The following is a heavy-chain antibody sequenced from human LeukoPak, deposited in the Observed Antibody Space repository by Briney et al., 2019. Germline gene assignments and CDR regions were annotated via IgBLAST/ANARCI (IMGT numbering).Heavy chain of an antibody. CDR3: ARGTMVRGVIRWFDP. J-gene: IGHJ5*02. V-gene: IGHV4-30-2*01. CDR1: GGSISSGGYS. CDR2: IHHSGST. D-gene: IGHD3-10*01. Sequence: SQTLSLTCAVSGGSISSGGYSWSWIRQPPGKGLEWIGYIHHSGSTYYNPSLKSRVTISVDRSKNQFSLKLSSVTAADTAVYYCARGTMVRGVIRWFDPWGQGTLVTVSS.